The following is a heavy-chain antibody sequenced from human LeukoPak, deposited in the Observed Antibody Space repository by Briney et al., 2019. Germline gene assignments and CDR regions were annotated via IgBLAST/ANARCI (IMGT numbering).Heavy chain of an antibody. CDR3: AKDSETYFDFWCGSQGH. V-gene: IGHV3-23*01. D-gene: IGHD3-3*01. CDR2: LCGSGGST. CDR1: GFTFSSYA. J-gene: IGHJ4*02. Sequence: QPGGSLRLSCAASGFTFSSYAMSWVRQAPGKGLEWVSALCGSGGSTYYADSVKGRFIISRDNTKNTLYLQMNSLRAEDTAVYNCAKDSETYFDFWCGSQGHWGQGTLVTVSS.